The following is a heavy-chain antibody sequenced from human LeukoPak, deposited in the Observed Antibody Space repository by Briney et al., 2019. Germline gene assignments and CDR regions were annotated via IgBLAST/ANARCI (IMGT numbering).Heavy chain of an antibody. V-gene: IGHV3-30*18. CDR3: AKRYYYGSGSSDY. D-gene: IGHD3-10*01. J-gene: IGHJ4*02. Sequence: GRSLRLSCAASGFTFSSCGMHWVRQAPGKGREWVALISYDGRNKFYADSVKGRCTISRDNSKSTLYLQMNSLTGEDTAVYYCAKRYYYGSGSSDYWGQGTLVTVSS. CDR2: ISYDGRNK. CDR1: GFTFSSCG.